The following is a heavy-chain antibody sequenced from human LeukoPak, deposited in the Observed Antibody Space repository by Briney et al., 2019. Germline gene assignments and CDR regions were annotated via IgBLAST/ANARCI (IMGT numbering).Heavy chain of an antibody. V-gene: IGHV3-21*01. CDR1: GFTFSSYS. CDR3: ARVPHCSSTSCSSDY. Sequence: GGSLRLSCAASGFTFSSYSMNWVRLAPGKGLEWVSSISSSSSYIYYADSVKGRFTISRDNAKNSLYLQMNSLRAEDTAVYYCARVPHCSSTSCSSDYWGQGTLVTVSS. D-gene: IGHD2-2*01. J-gene: IGHJ4*02. CDR2: ISSSSSYI.